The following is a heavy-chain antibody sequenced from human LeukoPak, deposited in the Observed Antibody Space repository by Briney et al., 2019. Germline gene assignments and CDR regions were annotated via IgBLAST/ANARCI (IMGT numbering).Heavy chain of an antibody. Sequence: SQTLSLTCTVSGGSISSGGYYWSWIRQHPGKGLEWIGYIYYSGSTYYNPSLKSRVTISVDTSKNQFSLKLSSVTAADTAVYYCARARVVPAAIVWFDPWGQGTLVTVSS. CDR1: GGSISSGGYY. CDR2: IYYSGST. D-gene: IGHD2-2*01. J-gene: IGHJ5*02. CDR3: ARARVVPAAIVWFDP. V-gene: IGHV4-31*03.